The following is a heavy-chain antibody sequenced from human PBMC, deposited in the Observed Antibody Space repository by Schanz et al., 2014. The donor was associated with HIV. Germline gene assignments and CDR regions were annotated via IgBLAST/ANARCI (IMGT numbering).Heavy chain of an antibody. Sequence: EVQLVESGGGLVQPGRSLSLSCAASGFSFDDYAMHWVRQAPGKGLEGVSGISWNSGMISYADSVKGRVTISRDNAKNSLYLQMNSLRAEDTALYYCAKDMDSLIATRPGAFDIWGQGTTLTVSS. D-gene: IGHD6-6*01. V-gene: IGHV3-9*01. J-gene: IGHJ3*02. CDR3: AKDMDSLIATRPGAFDI. CDR1: GFSFDDYA. CDR2: ISWNSGMI.